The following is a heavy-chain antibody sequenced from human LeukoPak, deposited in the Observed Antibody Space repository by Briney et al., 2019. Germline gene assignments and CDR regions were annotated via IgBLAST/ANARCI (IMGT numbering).Heavy chain of an antibody. J-gene: IGHJ4*02. V-gene: IGHV3-7*01. CDR1: GFTFGYYW. CDR3: TRGGRYYLGY. CDR2: INQDGSEK. D-gene: IGHD3-10*01. Sequence: GGSLRLSCAASGFTFGYYWMSWVRQVPGKGLECVANINQDGSEKNYVDSVKGRFTISRDDVENSLYLQMDTLRAEDTAVYYCTRGGRYYLGYWGQGTLVTVSS.